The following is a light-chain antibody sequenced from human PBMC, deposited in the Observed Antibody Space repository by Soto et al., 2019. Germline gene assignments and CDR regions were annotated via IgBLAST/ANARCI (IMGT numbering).Light chain of an antibody. CDR1: QSAGHN. Sequence: DIVMPQSPVTLSVSPGDRATLSCRASQSAGHNLAWFQQKPGQAPRLLIYGASAEATGIPDRFSGSGFGTEFTLSISSLQSEDLAVYYCQQCNNWPRTFGQGTKVEIK. V-gene: IGKV3-15*01. J-gene: IGKJ1*01. CDR2: GAS. CDR3: QQCNNWPRT.